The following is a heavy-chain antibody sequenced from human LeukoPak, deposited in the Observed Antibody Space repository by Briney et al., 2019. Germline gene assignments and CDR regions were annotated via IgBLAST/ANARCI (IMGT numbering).Heavy chain of an antibody. J-gene: IGHJ3*02. CDR1: GFTFSKYA. CDR3: ASMTQGSGYYHGAFDI. V-gene: IGHV3-23*01. Sequence: GGSLRLSCAASGFTFSKYAMNWVRQAPGKGLEWVSGISGSGSNTNYADSVKGRFTISRDNSKNTLYLQMNSLRAEDTAVYYCASMTQGSGYYHGAFDIWGQGTMVTVSS. CDR2: ISGSGSNT. D-gene: IGHD3-3*01.